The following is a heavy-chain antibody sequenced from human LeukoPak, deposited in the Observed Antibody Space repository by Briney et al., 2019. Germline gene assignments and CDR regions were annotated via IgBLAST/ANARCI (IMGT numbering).Heavy chain of an antibody. D-gene: IGHD1-26*01. CDR3: AKDPIFSGSYGVFDY. Sequence: GGSLRLSCAVSGLTFSSSWMDWVRQAPGKGLEWVASINPDGNKKYSADSVKGRFTISRDNAENSLYLQMNSLRAGDTAVYYCAKDPIFSGSYGVFDYWGLGTLVTVSS. CDR1: GLTFSSSW. V-gene: IGHV3-7*03. CDR2: INPDGNKK. J-gene: IGHJ4*02.